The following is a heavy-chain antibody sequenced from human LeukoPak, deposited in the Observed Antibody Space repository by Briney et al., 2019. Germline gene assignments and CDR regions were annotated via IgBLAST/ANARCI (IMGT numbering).Heavy chain of an antibody. Sequence: GGSLRLSCAASGFTFDDYAMHWVRQAPGKGLEWVSGISWNSGSIGYADSVKGRFTIPRDNAKNSLYLQMNSLRAEDTALYYCAKHDYFDYWGQGTLVTVSS. V-gene: IGHV3-9*01. CDR3: AKHDYFDY. CDR2: ISWNSGSI. J-gene: IGHJ4*02. CDR1: GFTFDDYA.